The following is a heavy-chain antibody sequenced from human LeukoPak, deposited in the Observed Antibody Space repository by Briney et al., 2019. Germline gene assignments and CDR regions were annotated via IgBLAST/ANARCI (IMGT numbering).Heavy chain of an antibody. J-gene: IGHJ4*02. CDR2: IYYSGST. CDR3: ARGREQLVSYFDY. D-gene: IGHD6-6*01. Sequence: PSQTLSLTCTVSGGSISSGDYYWSWIRQPPGKGLEWIGYIYYSGSTYYNPSLKSRVTISVDTSKNQFSLKLSSVTAADTAVYYCARGREQLVSYFDYWGQGTLVTVSS. CDR1: GGSISSGDYY. V-gene: IGHV4-30-4*01.